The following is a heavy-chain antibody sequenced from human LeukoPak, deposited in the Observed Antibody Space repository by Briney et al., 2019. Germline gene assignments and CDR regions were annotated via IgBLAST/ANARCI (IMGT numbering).Heavy chain of an antibody. CDR3: AIEFATVVVSAVISAFGI. Sequence: GASVKVSCKASGYTFTDYYMHWVRQAPGQGLEWMGWINPNSGGTNYAQKFQGRVTMTRYTSIRTAYMELSRLRSDDTAVYYCAIEFATVVVSAVISAFGIWGQGTMVTVSS. CDR1: GYTFTDYY. CDR2: INPNSGGT. J-gene: IGHJ3*02. V-gene: IGHV1-2*02. D-gene: IGHD2-2*02.